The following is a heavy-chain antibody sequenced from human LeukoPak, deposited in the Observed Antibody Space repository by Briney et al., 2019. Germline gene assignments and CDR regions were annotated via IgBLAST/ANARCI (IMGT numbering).Heavy chain of an antibody. CDR1: GFTVSSNY. CDR2: IYSGGST. Sequence: GSLRLSCAASGFTVSSNYMSWVRQAPGKGLEWVSVIYSGGSTYYADSVKGRFTISRDNSKNTLYLQMNSLRAEDTAVYYCARDYYDSSGYRHDAFDIWGQGTMVTVSS. J-gene: IGHJ3*02. V-gene: IGHV3-53*01. CDR3: ARDYYDSSGYRHDAFDI. D-gene: IGHD3-22*01.